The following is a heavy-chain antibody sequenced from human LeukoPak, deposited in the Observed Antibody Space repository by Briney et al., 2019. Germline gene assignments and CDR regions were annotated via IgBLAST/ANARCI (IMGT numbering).Heavy chain of an antibody. CDR2: ISDSGSTA. D-gene: IGHD5-12*01. V-gene: IGHV3-23*01. Sequence: PGGSLRLSCGASGFTFSNYAMSRVRQAPGKGLEWVSGISDSGSTAFYADSVKGRFTGSRDNPKSTLYLQMNSLRAEDTAVYYCAKDIQTWPRFPDYWGQGTLVTVSS. CDR3: AKDIQTWPRFPDY. CDR1: GFTFSNYA. J-gene: IGHJ4*02.